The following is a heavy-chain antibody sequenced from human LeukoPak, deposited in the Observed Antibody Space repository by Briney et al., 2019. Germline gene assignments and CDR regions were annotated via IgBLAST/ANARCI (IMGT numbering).Heavy chain of an antibody. Sequence: SGGSLRLSCAASGFTVSSNYMSWVRQAPGKGLEWVSVIYSGGSTYYADSVKGRFTTSRDNSKNTLYLQMNSLRAEDTAVYYCARDSAAGTGWFDPWGQGTLVTVSS. CDR2: IYSGGST. D-gene: IGHD6-13*01. CDR3: ARDSAAGTGWFDP. J-gene: IGHJ5*02. V-gene: IGHV3-53*01. CDR1: GFTVSSNY.